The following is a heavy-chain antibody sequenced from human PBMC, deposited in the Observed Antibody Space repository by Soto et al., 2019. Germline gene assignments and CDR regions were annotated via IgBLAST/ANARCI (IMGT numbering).Heavy chain of an antibody. Sequence: PSETLSLTCTVSGGSISSSSYYWGWIRQPPGKGLEWIGSIYYSGSTYYNPSLKSRVTISVDTSKNQFSLKLSSVTAADTAVYYCARRGGGSGWSYYFDYWGQGTLVTVSS. J-gene: IGHJ4*02. CDR3: ARRGGGSGWSYYFDY. D-gene: IGHD6-19*01. V-gene: IGHV4-39*01. CDR1: GGSISSSSYY. CDR2: IYYSGST.